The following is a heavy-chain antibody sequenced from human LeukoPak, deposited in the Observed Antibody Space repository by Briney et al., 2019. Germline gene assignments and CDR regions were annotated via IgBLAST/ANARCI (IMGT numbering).Heavy chain of an antibody. CDR1: GFTFADYG. CDR2: INWNGGST. Sequence: GGSLRLSCEASGFTFADYGMSWVRQAPGKGLEWVSGINWNGGSTSYADSVKGRFTISRDNAKNSLYLQMKSLRAEDTAVYYCAREEYSSSSGMYFDYWGQGTLVTVS. CDR3: AREEYSSSSGMYFDY. D-gene: IGHD6-6*01. J-gene: IGHJ4*02. V-gene: IGHV3-20*04.